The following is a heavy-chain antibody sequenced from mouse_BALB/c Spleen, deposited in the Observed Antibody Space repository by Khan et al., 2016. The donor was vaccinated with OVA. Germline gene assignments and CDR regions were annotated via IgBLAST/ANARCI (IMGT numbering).Heavy chain of an antibody. CDR2: IWAGGST. CDR3: ARSFYYGAWFAY. D-gene: IGHD1-1*01. CDR1: GFSISNYG. V-gene: IGHV2-9*02. J-gene: IGHJ3*01. Sequence: QVQLKESGPGLVAPSQTLSITCTVSGFSISNYGVHWVRQPPGKGLEWLGVIWAGGSTNHNSALMSRLSITKDNSKNQVFLKMNSLQTDDTAIYYCARSFYYGAWFAYWGQGTLVTVSA.